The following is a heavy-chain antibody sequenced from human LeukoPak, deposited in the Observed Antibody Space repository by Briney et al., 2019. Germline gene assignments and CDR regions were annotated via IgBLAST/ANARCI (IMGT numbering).Heavy chain of an antibody. V-gene: IGHV3-21*01. Sequence: PGGSLRLSCAASGFTFSSYSMNWVRQAPGKGLEWISSISTSSSFIYYADSVRGRFTISRDNAKSSLYLQMNSLRAEDTAVYYCARSLAPVEYYYMDVWGKGNSVTVSS. CDR2: ISTSSSFI. CDR3: ARSLAPVEYYYMDV. J-gene: IGHJ6*03. CDR1: GFTFSSYS. D-gene: IGHD2-15*01.